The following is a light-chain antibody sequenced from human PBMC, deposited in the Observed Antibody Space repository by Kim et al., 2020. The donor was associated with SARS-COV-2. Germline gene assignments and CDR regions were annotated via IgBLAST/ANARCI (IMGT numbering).Light chain of an antibody. V-gene: IGKV1-5*03. CDR2: EAS. CDR1: QSIKSW. Sequence: ASVGDRLTITCRASQSIKSWLAWYQQKSGKAPKVLIYEASKLQTGVPSRFSGSGSGTEFTLTISSLQPDDFATYYCQQYDSNPLTFGGGTKVDIK. CDR3: QQYDSNPLT. J-gene: IGKJ4*01.